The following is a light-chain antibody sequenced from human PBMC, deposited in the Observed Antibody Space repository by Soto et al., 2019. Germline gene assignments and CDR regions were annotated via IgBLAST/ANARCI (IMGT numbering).Light chain of an antibody. CDR3: QHTYSPPYN. Sequence: DIQMTQSPSSLSASVGDRVTITCRASQSINNYLNWYHQKPGKAPKLLIYAASSLQSGVPSRFSGSVSVTEYSLTINSLQPEDFAIYYCQHTYSPPYNFGLGTKLEIK. CDR2: AAS. J-gene: IGKJ2*01. CDR1: QSINNY. V-gene: IGKV1-39*01.